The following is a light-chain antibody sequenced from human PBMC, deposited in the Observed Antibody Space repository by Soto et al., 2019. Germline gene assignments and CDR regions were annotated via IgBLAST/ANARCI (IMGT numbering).Light chain of an antibody. CDR2: GAS. CDR3: QQSSSTPYT. CDR1: QGISSW. Sequence: DIQMTQSPSSVSASVGDRVTITCRASQGISSWLAWFQQKPGKPPKLLIYGASRLHSGVPSRFSGSGSGTDFLLTISDLQAEDVASYFCQQSSSTPYTFGQATKLELK. J-gene: IGKJ2*01. V-gene: IGKV1-12*01.